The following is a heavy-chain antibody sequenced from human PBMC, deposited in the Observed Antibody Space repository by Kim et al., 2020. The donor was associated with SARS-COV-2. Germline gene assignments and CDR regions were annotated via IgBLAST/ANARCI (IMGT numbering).Heavy chain of an antibody. J-gene: IGHJ4*02. Sequence: SETLSLTCTASGVPVSSGSYHWTWIRQSPGKELECIGYVFSTGSASYSTTYNPALKSRVSISMDTSKNQFSLRLTSVTASDTDMYFCARGGSLGGYSYGFDSWDQETRDRVST. V-gene: IGHV4-61*01. CDR2: VFSTGSASYST. CDR1: GVPVSSGSYH. D-gene: IGHD5-18*01. CDR3: ARGGSLGGYSYGFDS.